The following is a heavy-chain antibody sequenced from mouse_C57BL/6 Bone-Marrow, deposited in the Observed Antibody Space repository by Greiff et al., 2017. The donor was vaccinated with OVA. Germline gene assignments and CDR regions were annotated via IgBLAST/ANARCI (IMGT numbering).Heavy chain of an antibody. Sequence: VQLQQSGAELVRPGASVTLSCKASGYTFTDYEMHWVKQTPVHGLEWIGAIDPETGGTAYNQKFKGKAILTADKSSSTAYMELRSLTSADSAVYYCTRRYGSSDYWGQGTTLTGSS. D-gene: IGHD1-1*01. CDR2: IDPETGGT. CDR1: GYTFTDYE. J-gene: IGHJ2*01. CDR3: TRRYGSSDY. V-gene: IGHV1-15*01.